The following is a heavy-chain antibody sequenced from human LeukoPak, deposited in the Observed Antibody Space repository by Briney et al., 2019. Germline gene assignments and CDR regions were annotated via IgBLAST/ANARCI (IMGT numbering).Heavy chain of an antibody. Sequence: PGGSLRLSCAASGFTFSSYTMNWARQAPGKGLEWVSSISSSSYYIYYADSVKGRFTISRDNAKNSVYLQMNSLRDEDTAVYYCVRVGDYYDSGGYQGFDYWGQGTLVTVSS. CDR3: VRVGDYYDSGGYQGFDY. D-gene: IGHD3-22*01. CDR2: ISSSSYYI. V-gene: IGHV3-21*01. CDR1: GFTFSSYT. J-gene: IGHJ4*02.